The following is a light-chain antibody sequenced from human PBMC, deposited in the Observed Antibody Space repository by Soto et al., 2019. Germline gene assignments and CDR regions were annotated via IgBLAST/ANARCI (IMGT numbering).Light chain of an antibody. CDR2: GAS. CDR1: QSVSNNY. CDR3: QQGKSFPLT. V-gene: IGKV3-20*01. Sequence: EIVLTQSPGTLSLSPGERATLSCRASQSVSNNYLAWYQQKPGQAPRLLIYGASNRATGIPDRFSGSGSGTDFTLTISSLQPEDLATYYCQQGKSFPLTFGGGTKVDIK. J-gene: IGKJ4*01.